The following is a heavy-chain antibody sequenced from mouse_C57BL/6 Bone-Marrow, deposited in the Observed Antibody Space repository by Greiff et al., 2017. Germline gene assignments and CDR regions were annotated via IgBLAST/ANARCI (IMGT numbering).Heavy chain of an antibody. CDR2: IEPEDGDT. CDR1: GFNIKDYY. D-gene: IGHD1-1*01. V-gene: IGHV14-1*01. CDR3: TSPIITAEYFDY. Sequence: VQLQQSGAELVRPGASVKLSCTASGFNIKDYYMHWVKQRPEQGLAWIGRIEPEDGDTEYAPKFQGKATMTADTSSNTAYLQLSSLTSEDTAVYYCTSPIITAEYFDYWGQGTTLTVSS. J-gene: IGHJ2*01.